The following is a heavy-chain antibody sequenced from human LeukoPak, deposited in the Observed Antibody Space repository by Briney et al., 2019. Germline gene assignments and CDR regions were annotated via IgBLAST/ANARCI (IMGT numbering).Heavy chain of an antibody. Sequence: GGSLRHSCAASGFTFSSYNMNWVRQAPGKGLELGSSISSSSRYIYYADSVKGRFTISRDNAKNSLYLQMNSLRAEDTAVYYCARDEAVAGPNSFYYWGQGTLVTVSS. V-gene: IGHV3-21*01. CDR2: ISSSSRYI. CDR3: ARDEAVAGPNSFYY. D-gene: IGHD6-19*01. J-gene: IGHJ4*02. CDR1: GFTFSSYN.